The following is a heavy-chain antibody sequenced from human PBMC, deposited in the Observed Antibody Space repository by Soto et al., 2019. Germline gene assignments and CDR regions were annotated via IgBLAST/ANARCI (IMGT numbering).Heavy chain of an antibody. Sequence: SVKVSCKASGGTFSSYSISWVRQAPGQGLEWMGGIIPIFGTANYAQKFQGRVTITADESTSTAYMELSSLRSEDTAVYYCARGQAAAGLFDYWGQGTLVTVSS. D-gene: IGHD6-13*01. CDR3: ARGQAAAGLFDY. J-gene: IGHJ4*02. CDR2: IIPIFGTA. CDR1: GGTFSSYS. V-gene: IGHV1-69*13.